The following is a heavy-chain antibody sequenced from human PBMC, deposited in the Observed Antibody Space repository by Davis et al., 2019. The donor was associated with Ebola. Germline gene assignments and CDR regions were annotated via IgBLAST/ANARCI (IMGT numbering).Heavy chain of an antibody. V-gene: IGHV1-46*01. CDR2: INPRGAGT. D-gene: IGHD2-15*01. J-gene: IGHJ4*02. CDR3: ARGSDCSGGSCYGDY. Sequence: AASAKVSCKASGFSFTNYYMHWVRQAPGQGLEWMGIINPRGAGTSYAQKFQGRVTMTRDTSTSAVYMELSSLRSEDTAVYYCARGSDCSGGSCYGDYWGQGTLVTVSS. CDR1: GFSFTNYY.